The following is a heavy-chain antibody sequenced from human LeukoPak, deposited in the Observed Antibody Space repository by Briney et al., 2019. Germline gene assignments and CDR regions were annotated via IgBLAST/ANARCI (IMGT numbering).Heavy chain of an antibody. D-gene: IGHD6-13*01. CDR2: IKSKTDGGTT. CDR1: GFTFSNAW. J-gene: IGHJ4*02. V-gene: IGHV3-15*01. CDR3: ATCSSWYSPQPFDY. Sequence: PGGSLRLSCAASGFTFSNAWMSWVRQAPGKGPEWVGRIKSKTDGGTTDYAAPVKGRFTISRDDSKNTLYLQMNSLRAEDSAVFYCATCSSWYSPQPFDYWGQGTLVTVSS.